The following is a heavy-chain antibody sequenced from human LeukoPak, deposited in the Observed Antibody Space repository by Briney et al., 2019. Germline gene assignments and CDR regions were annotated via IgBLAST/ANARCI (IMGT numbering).Heavy chain of an antibody. CDR2: ISAYNGNT. J-gene: IGHJ6*02. V-gene: IGHV1-18*01. CDR1: GYTFTSYG. CDR3: ARDNGVWVTIFAVVTPDYYYYGMDV. Sequence: ASVTVSCKASGYTFTSYGISWVRQAPGQGLEWMGWISAYNGNTNYAQKLQGRVTMTTDTSTSTAYMELRSLRSDDTAVYYCARDNGVWVTIFAVVTPDYYYYGMDVWGQGTTVTVSS. D-gene: IGHD3-3*01.